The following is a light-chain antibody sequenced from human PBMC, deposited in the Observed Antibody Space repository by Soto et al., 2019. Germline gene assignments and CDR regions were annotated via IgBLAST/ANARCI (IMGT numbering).Light chain of an antibody. CDR2: KTS. CDR1: QSISSW. CDR3: QQYKSYPWP. Sequence: DIQMTQSPSTLSASVGDRVTITCRASQSISSWLAWYQQKPGKAPNLLIYKTSSLESGVPSRFSGSGSGTEFTLTISSLQPDDFATYYCQQYKSYPWPFGQGTKVESK. J-gene: IGKJ1*01. V-gene: IGKV1-5*03.